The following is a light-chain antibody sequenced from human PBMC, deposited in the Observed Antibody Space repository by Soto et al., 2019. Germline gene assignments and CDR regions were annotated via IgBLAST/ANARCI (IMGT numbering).Light chain of an antibody. CDR3: SSYTSSSTWV. Sequence: QSVLTQPASVSGSPGQSITISCTGTSSDVVGYNYVSWYQQHPGKAPKLMIYEVSNRPSGVSNRFSGSKSGNTASLTISGRQAEDEADYYCSSYTSSSTWVFGGGTKVTVL. V-gene: IGLV2-14*01. CDR1: SSDVVGYNY. CDR2: EVS. J-gene: IGLJ3*02.